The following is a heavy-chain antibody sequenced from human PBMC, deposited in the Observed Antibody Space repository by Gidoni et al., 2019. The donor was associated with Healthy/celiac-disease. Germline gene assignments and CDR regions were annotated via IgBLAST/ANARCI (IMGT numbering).Heavy chain of an antibody. D-gene: IGHD2-21*02. CDR2: INPNSGGT. CDR3: ARDRGVTAPDAFDI. Sequence: QVQLVQSGAEVKKPGASVKVSCKAPGYTFTGYYMHWVRQAPGQGLEWMGWINPNSGGTIYAQKFQGWVTMTRDTSISTAYMELSRLRSDDTDVYYGARDRGVTAPDAFDIWGQGTMVTVSS. CDR1: GYTFTGYY. J-gene: IGHJ3*02. V-gene: IGHV1-2*04.